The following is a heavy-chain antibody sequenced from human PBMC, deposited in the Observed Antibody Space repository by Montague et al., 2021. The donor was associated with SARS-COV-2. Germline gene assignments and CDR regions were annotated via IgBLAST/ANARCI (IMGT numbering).Heavy chain of an antibody. D-gene: IGHD3-3*01. V-gene: IGHV4-39*01. CDR2: IYYSGST. CDR3: ARLNFHITIFGVVSSRVFDY. Sequence: SETLSLTCTVSGGSISSSSNYWGWIRQPPGKGLEWIGNIYYSGSTYYNPSLKSRVTMSVDTSKSQFSLKLSSVTAADTAVYYCARLNFHITIFGVVSSRVFDYWGQGTLVTVSS. J-gene: IGHJ4*02. CDR1: GGSISSSSNY.